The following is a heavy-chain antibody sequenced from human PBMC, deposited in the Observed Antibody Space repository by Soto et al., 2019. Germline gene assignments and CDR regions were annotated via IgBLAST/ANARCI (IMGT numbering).Heavy chain of an antibody. CDR3: GRDAAMVRGVAWYFDL. J-gene: IGHJ2*01. CDR2: IIPIFGTA. Sequence: QVQLVQSGAEVKKPGSSVKVSCKASGGTFSSYAISWVRQAPGQGLEWMGGIIPIFGTANYAQKVQGRVTITEDEPTRTAYMGLSSLRSEDTAVYYCGRDAAMVRGVAWYFDLWGRGTMVTVA. V-gene: IGHV1-69*01. D-gene: IGHD3-10*01. CDR1: GGTFSSYA.